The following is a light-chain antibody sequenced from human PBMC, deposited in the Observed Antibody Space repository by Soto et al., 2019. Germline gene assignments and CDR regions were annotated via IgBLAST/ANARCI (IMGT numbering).Light chain of an antibody. CDR3: QQYNDWPFT. CDR1: RSVTSN. J-gene: IGKJ3*01. Sequence: IVLTQSPATLSVSPGERATLSCRASRSVTSNLAWYQQKPGQAPRLLIYGASTRATGIPARFSGSGSGTDFTLTISSLQSEDFAIYYCQQYNDWPFTFGPGTKVDIK. V-gene: IGKV3-15*01. CDR2: GAS.